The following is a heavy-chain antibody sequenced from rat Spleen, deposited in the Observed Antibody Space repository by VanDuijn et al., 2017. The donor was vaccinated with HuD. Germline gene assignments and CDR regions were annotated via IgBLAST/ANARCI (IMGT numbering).Heavy chain of an antibody. Sequence: EVHLVESGGGLVQPGRSLKVSCAASGFTFSDYYMAWVRQAPKKGLDWVASISYEGSGTYYGDSVKGRFTVSRDNAKSTLYLKMNSLRSKDTATYYCARLEGGYFDYWGQGIMVTVSS. D-gene: IGHD1-11*01. J-gene: IGHJ2*01. CDR3: ARLEGGYFDY. CDR2: ISYEGSGT. CDR1: GFTFSDYY. V-gene: IGHV5-22*01.